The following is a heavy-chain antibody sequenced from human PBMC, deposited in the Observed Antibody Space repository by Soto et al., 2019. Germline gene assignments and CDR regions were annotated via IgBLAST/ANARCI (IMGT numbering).Heavy chain of an antibody. CDR1: GGSISTGDYH. D-gene: IGHD5-12*01. V-gene: IGHV4-30-4*01. CDR3: ARDPPDIYWRI. Sequence: PSETLSLTCTVSGGSISTGDYHWSWIRRPPGKGLEWIGYIYFTGSAYYNPSLESRVIIGIDTSKNQFSLHLSSVTAADTAVHYCARDPPDIYWRIWGQGTMVTV. J-gene: IGHJ3*01. CDR2: IYFTGSA.